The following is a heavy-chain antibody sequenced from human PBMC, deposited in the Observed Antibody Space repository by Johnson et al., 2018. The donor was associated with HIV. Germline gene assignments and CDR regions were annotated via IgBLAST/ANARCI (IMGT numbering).Heavy chain of an antibody. CDR3: AAIFIMGADLGDDAFDI. CDR1: VFTLSSYG. V-gene: IGHV3-33*01. D-gene: IGHD1-26*01. CDR2: VWSDCINQ. J-gene: IGHJ3*02. Sequence: QVHLVESGAGVLLPGTSLRLSCAASVFTLSSYGLHWVRQAPGKGLEWVAVVWSDCINQSYAASVTGRFTFPRDNSKNTLYLQMNSLRAEDTAVYYCAAIFIMGADLGDDAFDIWGQGTMVTVSP.